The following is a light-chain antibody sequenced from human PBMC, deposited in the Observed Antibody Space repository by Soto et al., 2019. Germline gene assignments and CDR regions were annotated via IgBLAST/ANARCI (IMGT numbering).Light chain of an antibody. CDR3: QYYGRSPYT. V-gene: IGKV3-20*01. J-gene: IGKJ2*01. CDR2: GAS. Sequence: EIVLTQSPGTLSLSPGERATLSCRASQSVSSSYLAWYQQKPGQAPRLLIYGASSRATGIPDRFSGSGSGTDFTLTISRLEREDFAVFYCQYYGRSPYTFGQGTKLEIK. CDR1: QSVSSSY.